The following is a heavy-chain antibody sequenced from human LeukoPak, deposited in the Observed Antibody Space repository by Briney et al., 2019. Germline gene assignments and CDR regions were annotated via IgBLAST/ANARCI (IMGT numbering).Heavy chain of an antibody. CDR2: ISSDGSST. V-gene: IGHV3-74*01. D-gene: IGHD3-16*01. Sequence: GGSLRLSCAASGFSFSSYWMNWVRQAPGKGLVWVSRISSDGSSTNYADSVKGRFTISRDNAKNSLYLQMSNLRAEDTAVYFCARGGGLDVWGQGATVTVSS. J-gene: IGHJ6*02. CDR1: GFSFSSYW. CDR3: ARGGGLDV.